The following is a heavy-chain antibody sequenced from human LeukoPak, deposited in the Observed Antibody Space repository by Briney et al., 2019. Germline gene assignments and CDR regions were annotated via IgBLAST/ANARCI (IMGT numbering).Heavy chain of an antibody. Sequence: GGSLRLSCEASGFTFSHYEMNWVRQTPGRGLEWVSHFSSGGNTEYYADSVRGRFSMSRDNAKNSLYLEMNSLRAEDTAVYYCARDTVNGPFVISLDYWGQGALVTVSS. J-gene: IGHJ4*02. CDR1: GFTFSHYE. CDR3: ARDTVNGPFVISLDY. CDR2: FSSGGNTE. D-gene: IGHD2-8*01. V-gene: IGHV3-48*03.